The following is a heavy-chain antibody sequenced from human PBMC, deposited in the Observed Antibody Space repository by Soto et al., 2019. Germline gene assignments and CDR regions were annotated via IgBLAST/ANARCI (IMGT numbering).Heavy chain of an antibody. J-gene: IGHJ4*02. V-gene: IGHV3-30*18. Sequence: QVQLVESGGGVVQPGRSLRLSCAASGFSLNDYGMHWVRQPPGKGLEWVADISYDGRNKYYTDSVRGRFTISRDISKGTLYLQMNSLRTEDTAVYYCAKSNRGAYDTPDFWGQGTPVTVSP. CDR1: GFSLNDYG. CDR2: ISYDGRNK. CDR3: AKSNRGAYDTPDF. D-gene: IGHD3-22*01.